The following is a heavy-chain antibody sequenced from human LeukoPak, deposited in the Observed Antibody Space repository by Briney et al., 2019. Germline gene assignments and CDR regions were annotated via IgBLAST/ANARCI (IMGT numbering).Heavy chain of an antibody. V-gene: IGHV3-30*18. CDR2: ISYDGSNK. D-gene: IGHD5-18*01. J-gene: IGHJ4*02. Sequence: GGSLRLSCAASGFTFSSYGMHWVRQAPGKGLEWVAVISYDGSNKYYADSVKGRFTISRDNSKNTLYLQMNSLRAEDTAVYYCAKWRTSSKGRYSYGYGTVDTTLDYWGQGTLVTVSS. CDR1: GFTFSSYG. CDR3: AKWRTSSKGRYSYGYGTVDTTLDY.